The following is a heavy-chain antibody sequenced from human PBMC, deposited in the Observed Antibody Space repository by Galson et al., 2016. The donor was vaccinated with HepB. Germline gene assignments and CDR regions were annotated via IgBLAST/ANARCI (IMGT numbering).Heavy chain of an antibody. J-gene: IGHJ4*02. CDR1: GGSISRSAHY. D-gene: IGHD1-26*01. CDR3: ARHSGVSSVTYQGIDY. CDR2: IHYSGST. Sequence: SETLSLTCTVSGGSISRSAHYWGWIRQPPGKGLEWIGSIHYSGSTSYYASLKSRVTISVDTSKNQFSLNLRSVTAADTAVYYCARHSGVSSVTYQGIDYWGQGTLVTVSS. V-gene: IGHV4-39*01.